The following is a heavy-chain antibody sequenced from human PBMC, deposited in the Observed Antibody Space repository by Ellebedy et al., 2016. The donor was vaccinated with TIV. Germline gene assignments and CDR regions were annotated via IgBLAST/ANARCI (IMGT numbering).Heavy chain of an antibody. Sequence: MPSETLSLTCAVYGGSISGYYWSWIRQPPGKGLEWIGEIKHSGSTNYNPSLKSRVTISVDTSKNQFSLKLSSVTAADTAVYYCASGEDLPFDYWGQGTLVTVSS. CDR1: GGSISGYY. CDR3: ASGEDLPFDY. CDR2: IKHSGST. V-gene: IGHV4-34*01. D-gene: IGHD2-15*01. J-gene: IGHJ4*02.